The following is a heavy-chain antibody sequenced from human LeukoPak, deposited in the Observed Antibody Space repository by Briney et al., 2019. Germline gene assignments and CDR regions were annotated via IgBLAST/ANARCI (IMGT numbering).Heavy chain of an antibody. J-gene: IGHJ3*02. Sequence: SQTLSLTCTVSGGSISSGDYYWSWIRQHPGKGLEWIGYIYYSGITYYNPSLKSRVTISLDTSKNQFSLKLSSVTAADTAVYYCARQPRGANFLDAFDIWGQGTMVTVSS. D-gene: IGHD1-1*01. CDR3: ARQPRGANFLDAFDI. V-gene: IGHV4-31*03. CDR1: GGSISSGDYY. CDR2: IYYSGIT.